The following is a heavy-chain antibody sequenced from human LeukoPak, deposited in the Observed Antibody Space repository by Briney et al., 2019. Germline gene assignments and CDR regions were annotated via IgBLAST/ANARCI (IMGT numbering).Heavy chain of an antibody. Sequence: PSETLSLTCAVYGGSFSGYYWSWIRQPPGKGLEWIGYIYYSGSTNYNPSLKSRVTISVDTSKNQFSLKLSSVTAADTAVYYCAREGMNNWFDPWGQGTLVTVSS. V-gene: IGHV4-59*01. J-gene: IGHJ5*02. D-gene: IGHD3-10*01. CDR3: AREGMNNWFDP. CDR2: IYYSGST. CDR1: GGSFSGYY.